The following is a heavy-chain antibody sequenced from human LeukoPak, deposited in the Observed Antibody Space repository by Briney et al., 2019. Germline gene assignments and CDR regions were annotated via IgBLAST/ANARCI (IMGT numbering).Heavy chain of an antibody. V-gene: IGHV4-61*02. CDR2: IYTSGST. D-gene: IGHD5-12*01. Sequence: SQTLSLTCTVSGGSISSGSYYWSWIRQPAGKGLEWIGRIYTSGSTNYNPSLKSRVTISVDTSKNQFSLKLSSVTAADTVVYYCARASVATTEVGDYYYYYMDVWGKGTTVTISS. CDR1: GGSISSGSYY. CDR3: ARASVATTEVGDYYYYYMDV. J-gene: IGHJ6*03.